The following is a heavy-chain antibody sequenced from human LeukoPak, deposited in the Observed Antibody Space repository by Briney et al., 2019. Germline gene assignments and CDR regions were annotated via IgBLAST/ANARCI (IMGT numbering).Heavy chain of an antibody. Sequence: SETLSLTCAVYGGSFSGYYWSWIRQPPGKGLEWIGEINHSGRTNYNPSRKSRVTISVDTSKKQLSLKLSSVTAADTAVYYCARSGYYDSSGHSELDYWGQGSLVTV. CDR1: GGSFSGYY. J-gene: IGHJ4*02. CDR2: INHSGRT. CDR3: ARSGYYDSSGHSELDY. D-gene: IGHD3-22*01. V-gene: IGHV4-34*01.